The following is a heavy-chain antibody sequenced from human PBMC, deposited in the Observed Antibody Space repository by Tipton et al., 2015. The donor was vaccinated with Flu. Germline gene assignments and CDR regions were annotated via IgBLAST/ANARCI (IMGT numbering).Heavy chain of an antibody. CDR3: ARDGPGSIGWAFFDY. CDR2: ISSTGTSI. J-gene: IGHJ4*02. CDR1: GFTFDRHS. D-gene: IGHD6-19*01. V-gene: IGHV3-21*01. Sequence: SLRLSCAASGFTFDRHSMNWVRQAPGKGLEWVSSISSTGTSIYYADSVKGRFTVSRDNAKNSLYLQVNSLRAEDTAVYFCARDGPGSIGWAFFDYWGQGNLVIVSS.